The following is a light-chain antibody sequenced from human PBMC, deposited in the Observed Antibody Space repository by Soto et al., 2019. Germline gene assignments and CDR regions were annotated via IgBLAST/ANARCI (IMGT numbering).Light chain of an antibody. V-gene: IGKV3-11*01. CDR2: DAS. CDR1: QSVGSY. CDR3: HQRSNLLPIT. Sequence: ETVLTQSPVTLSLSPGERATLSCRASQSVGSYLAWYQQKPGQAPRLLIYDASSRAHGVPARFSGSGSGTDFTLTISSLEPEDFAVYYGHQRSNLLPITFGQGTRLDIK. J-gene: IGKJ5*01.